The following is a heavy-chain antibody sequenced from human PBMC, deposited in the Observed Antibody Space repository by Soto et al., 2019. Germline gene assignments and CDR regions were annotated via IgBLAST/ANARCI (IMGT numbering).Heavy chain of an antibody. CDR1: GFTFSSYS. CDR3: AKWGYWFISLGAYPYGIDF. J-gene: IGHJ6*02. Sequence: GSLRLSCAASGFTFSSYSMNWVRQAPGKGLEWVSHMNSDGSSTSYADSVKGRFTISRDNAKNTLHLQMNSLRAEDTALYHCAKWGYWFISLGAYPYGIDFWGQGTTVTVSS. V-gene: IGHV3-74*01. CDR2: MNSDGSST. D-gene: IGHD3-16*01.